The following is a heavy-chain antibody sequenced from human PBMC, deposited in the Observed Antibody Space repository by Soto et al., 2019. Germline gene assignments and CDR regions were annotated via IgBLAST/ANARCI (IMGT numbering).Heavy chain of an antibody. V-gene: IGHV1-18*04. Sequence: QAQVVQYGDEVKKPGASVKVSCKASGYIVTGYGISWVRQAPGQGLEWMGWISPYNGHTEFAQRLQGRLTLTTDTSVTTPFMELSNLRSDDTAVYYCGRGGSGHHTGRGFAGTMDVWGQGTTVTVSS. CDR2: ISPYNGHT. CDR3: GRGGSGHHTGRGFAGTMDV. D-gene: IGHD2-15*01. CDR1: GYIVTGYG. J-gene: IGHJ6*02.